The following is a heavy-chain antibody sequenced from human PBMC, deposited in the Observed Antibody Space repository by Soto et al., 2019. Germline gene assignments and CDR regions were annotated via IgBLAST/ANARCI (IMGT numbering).Heavy chain of an antibody. V-gene: IGHV1-3*01. Sequence: GASVKVSCKASGYTFTSYAMHWVRQAPGQRLEWMGWINAGNGNTKYSQKFQGRVTITRDTSASTAYMELSSLRSEDTAVYYCARWKSGGGTTYYYYYGMDVWGQGTTVTVSS. CDR2: INAGNGNT. D-gene: IGHD3-16*01. CDR1: GYTFTSYA. J-gene: IGHJ6*02. CDR3: ARWKSGGGTTYYYYYGMDV.